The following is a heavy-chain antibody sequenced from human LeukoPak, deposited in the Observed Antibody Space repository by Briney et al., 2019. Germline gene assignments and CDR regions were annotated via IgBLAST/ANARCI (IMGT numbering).Heavy chain of an antibody. V-gene: IGHV3-74*01. CDR1: GFTFSSYW. J-gene: IGHJ5*02. Sequence: GGSLRLSCAASGFTFSSYWMHWVRQAPGKGLVWVSRINSDGTSTSYADSVKGRFTISGDNAKNTLHLQMNSLRDEDTAVYYCARGRWLQPDNWFDPWGQGTLVTVSS. CDR2: INSDGTST. CDR3: ARGRWLQPDNWFDP. D-gene: IGHD5-24*01.